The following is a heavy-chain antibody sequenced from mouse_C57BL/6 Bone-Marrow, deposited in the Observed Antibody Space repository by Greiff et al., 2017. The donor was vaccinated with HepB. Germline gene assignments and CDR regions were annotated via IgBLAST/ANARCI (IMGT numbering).Heavy chain of an antibody. Sequence: EVKVEESGGGLVKPGGSLKLSCAASGFTFSSYAMSWVRQTPEKRLEWVATISDGGSYTYYPDNVKGRFTISRDNAKNNLYLQMSHLKSEDTAMYYCARDRRFYWYFDVWGTGTTVTVSS. CDR2: ISDGGSYT. CDR1: GFTFSSYA. V-gene: IGHV5-4*01. J-gene: IGHJ1*03. CDR3: ARDRRFYWYFDV.